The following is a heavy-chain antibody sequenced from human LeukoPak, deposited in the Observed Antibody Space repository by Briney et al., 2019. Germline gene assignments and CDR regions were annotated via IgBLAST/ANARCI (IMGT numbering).Heavy chain of an antibody. CDR2: ISSSGSTI. CDR1: GFTFSSYE. V-gene: IGHV3-48*03. CDR3: ARESSVNWFDP. J-gene: IGHJ5*02. D-gene: IGHD5/OR15-5a*01. Sequence: GGSLRLSCAAPGFTFSSYEMNWVRQAPGKGLEWVSYISSSGSTIYYADSVKGRFTISRDNAKNSLYLQMNSLRAEDTAVYYCARESSVNWFDPWGQGTLVTVSS.